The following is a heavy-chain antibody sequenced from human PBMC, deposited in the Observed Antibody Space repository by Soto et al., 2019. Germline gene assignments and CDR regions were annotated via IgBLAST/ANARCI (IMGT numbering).Heavy chain of an antibody. D-gene: IGHD5-12*01. CDR2: INSDGSST. CDR1: GFTFSSYW. V-gene: IGHV3-74*01. Sequence: GGSLRLSCAASGFTFSSYWMHWVRQAPGKGLVWVSRINSDGSSTSYADSVKGRFTISRDNAKNTLYLQMNSLRAEDTAVYYCARARMVAINWFDPWGQGTLVTVSS. J-gene: IGHJ5*02. CDR3: ARARMVAINWFDP.